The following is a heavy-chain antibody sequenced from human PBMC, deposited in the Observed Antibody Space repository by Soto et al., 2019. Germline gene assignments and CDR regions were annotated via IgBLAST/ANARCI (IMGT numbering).Heavy chain of an antibody. CDR3: ARGLYTGSPPLLY. J-gene: IGHJ4*02. CDR2: INGDGSEK. V-gene: IGHV3-7*05. CDR1: GFTFTTYW. Sequence: PGGSLRLSCAASGFTFTTYWMTWVRQAPGKGLEWVANINGDGSEKNYVDSVKGRFTISRDNAKKSLYLQINSLRTEDTAVFYCARGLYTGSPPLLYWGRGTLVTVSS. D-gene: IGHD1-26*01.